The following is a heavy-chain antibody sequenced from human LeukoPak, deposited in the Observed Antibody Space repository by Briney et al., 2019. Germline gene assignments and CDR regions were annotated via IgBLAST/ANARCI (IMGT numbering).Heavy chain of an antibody. Sequence: GGSLRHSCAASGFSFSSYAMHWVRQAPGKGLEWVAVISYDESNKYYADSVKGRFTISRDNSKNTLYLQMNRLRAEDTAMYYCASEFRLDNSGWMEYFQHWGQGTLVTVSS. J-gene: IGHJ1*01. D-gene: IGHD6-19*01. CDR3: ASEFRLDNSGWMEYFQH. CDR2: ISYDESNK. CDR1: GFSFSSYA. V-gene: IGHV3-30-3*01.